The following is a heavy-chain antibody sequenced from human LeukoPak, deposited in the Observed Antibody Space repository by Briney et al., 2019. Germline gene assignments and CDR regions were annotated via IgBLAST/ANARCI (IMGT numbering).Heavy chain of an antibody. CDR1: GGSISSGDYY. J-gene: IGHJ3*02. D-gene: IGHD4-17*01. CDR3: ARHGGDYPLMAFDI. CDR2: IYYSGST. V-gene: IGHV4-30-4*08. Sequence: SETLSLTCTVSGGSISSGDYYWSWIRQPPGKGLEWIGYIYYSGSTYYNPSLKSRVTISVDTSKNQFSLKLSSVTAADTAVYYCARHGGDYPLMAFDIWGQGTMVTVSS.